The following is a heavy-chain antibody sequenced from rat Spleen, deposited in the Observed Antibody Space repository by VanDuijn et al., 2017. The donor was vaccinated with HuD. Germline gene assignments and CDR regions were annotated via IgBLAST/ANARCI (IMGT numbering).Heavy chain of an antibody. CDR2: ISTSGSRT. CDR3: ASTGISTTVVRFDY. V-gene: IGHV5-25*01. Sequence: EVQLVESDGGLVQPGRSLKLSCAASGFTFSNYYMAWVRQAPKKGLEWVATISTSGSRTYYPDSVKGRFTISRDNAKSSLYLQMNSLKSEDTATYYCASTGISTTVVRFDYWGQGVMVTVSS. CDR1: GFTFSNYY. J-gene: IGHJ2*01. D-gene: IGHD1-1*01.